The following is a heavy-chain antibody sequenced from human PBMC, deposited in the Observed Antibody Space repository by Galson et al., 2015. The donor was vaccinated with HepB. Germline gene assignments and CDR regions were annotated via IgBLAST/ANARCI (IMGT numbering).Heavy chain of an antibody. J-gene: IGHJ4*02. D-gene: IGHD2-2*01. CDR1: GFTFSSYS. CDR3: ASQALGYCSSTSCKSDY. V-gene: IGHV3-21*01. CDR2: ISSSSSYI. Sequence: SLRLSCAASGFTFSSYSMNWVRQAPGKGLEWVSSISSSSSYIYYADSVKGRFTISRDNAKNSLYLQMNSLRAEDTAVYYCASQALGYCSSTSCKSDYWGQGTLVTVSS.